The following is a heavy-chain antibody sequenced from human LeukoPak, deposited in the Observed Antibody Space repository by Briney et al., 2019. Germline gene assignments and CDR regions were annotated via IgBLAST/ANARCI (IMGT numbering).Heavy chain of an antibody. V-gene: IGHV3-23*01. CDR3: AKSGGNYPYYFAY. CDR2: ISGSGVGT. CDR1: GFTFSSYG. Sequence: GGTLRLSCAASGFTFSSYGMSWVRQAPGKGLEWVSAISGSGVGTYYADSVKGRFTISRDNSKNTLYLQMNTLRAEDTAVYYCAKSGGNYPYYFAYWGQGTLVTVSS. D-gene: IGHD1-26*01. J-gene: IGHJ4*02.